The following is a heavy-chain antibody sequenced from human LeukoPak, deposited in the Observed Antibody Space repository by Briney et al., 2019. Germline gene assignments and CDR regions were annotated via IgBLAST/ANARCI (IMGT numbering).Heavy chain of an antibody. Sequence: GGSLRLSCAASGLSFSSYWMHWVRQAPGKGLVWVSHINSDGSITTYADSVKGRFTISRDNAKNTLYLQMNSLRAEDTAVYYCAKDRRSLGGWGIDYWGQGTLVTVSS. CDR2: INSDGSIT. J-gene: IGHJ4*02. V-gene: IGHV3-74*01. CDR1: GLSFSSYW. CDR3: AKDRRSLGGWGIDY. D-gene: IGHD3-16*01.